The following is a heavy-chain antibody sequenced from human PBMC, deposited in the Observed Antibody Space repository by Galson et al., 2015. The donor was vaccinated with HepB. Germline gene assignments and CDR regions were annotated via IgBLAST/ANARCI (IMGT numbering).Heavy chain of an antibody. CDR1: GYSFTGYY. Sequence: SVKVSCKASGYSFTGYYIHWVRQAPGQGLEWMGWINPNSGATNYAQKFQGRVTMTRDTSISTAYMELSRLRSDDTAVYYCARTQHLDYWGQGTLVTVSS. D-gene: IGHD6-13*01. CDR3: ARTQHLDY. V-gene: IGHV1-2*02. J-gene: IGHJ4*02. CDR2: INPNSGAT.